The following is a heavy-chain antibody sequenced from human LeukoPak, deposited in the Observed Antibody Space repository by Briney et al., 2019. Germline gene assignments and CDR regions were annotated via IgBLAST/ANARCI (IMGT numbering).Heavy chain of an antibody. J-gene: IGHJ6*03. V-gene: IGHV3-30*03. CDR2: ISYDGSNK. Sequence: PGRSLRLSCAASGFTFSSYGMHWVRQAPGKGLEWVAVISYDGSNKYYADSVKGRFTISRDNSKNTLYLQMNSLRAEDTAVYYCAREGFTMIVAEIWGASMDVWGKGTTVTVSS. D-gene: IGHD3-22*01. CDR3: AREGFTMIVAEIWGASMDV. CDR1: GFTFSSYG.